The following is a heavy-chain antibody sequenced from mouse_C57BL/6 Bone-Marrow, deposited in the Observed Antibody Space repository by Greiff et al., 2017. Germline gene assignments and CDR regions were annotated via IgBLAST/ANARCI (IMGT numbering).Heavy chain of an antibody. CDR1: GYTFTDYY. J-gene: IGHJ2*01. Sequence: VQLQQSGAELVRPGASVKLSCKASGYTFTDYYINWVKQRPGQGLEWIARIYPGSGNTYYNAKFKGKATLTAEKSSSTAYMQLSSLTSEGSAVYFCARRGLREGYFKCGGQGTTLTVSS. D-gene: IGHD2-4*01. CDR2: IYPGSGNT. V-gene: IGHV1-76*01. CDR3: ARRGLREGYFKC.